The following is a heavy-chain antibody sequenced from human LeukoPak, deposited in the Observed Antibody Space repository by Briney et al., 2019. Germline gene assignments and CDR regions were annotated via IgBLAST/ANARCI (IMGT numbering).Heavy chain of an antibody. Sequence: GGSLRLSCAASGFTVSSNYMSWVRQAPGKGLEWVSYVSSSSSTIYYADSVKGRFTISRDNAKNSLYLQMNSLRAEDTAVYYCATIQGAFDIWGQGTMVTVSS. CDR1: GFTVSSNY. J-gene: IGHJ3*02. CDR3: ATIQGAFDI. V-gene: IGHV3-48*01. CDR2: VSSSSSTI.